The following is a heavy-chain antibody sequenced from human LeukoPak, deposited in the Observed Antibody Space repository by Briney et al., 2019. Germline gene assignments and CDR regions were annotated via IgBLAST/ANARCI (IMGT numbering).Heavy chain of an antibody. CDR2: INPNSGGT. CDR1: GYTFTGYY. V-gene: IGHV1-2*02. Sequence: GASVKVSCKASGYTFTGYYMHWVRQAPGQGLEWMGWINPNSGGTNYAQKFQGRVTMTRDTSISTAYMELSRLRSDDTAVYYCAKTLMWFRGDAFDIWGQGTMVTVSS. J-gene: IGHJ3*02. CDR3: AKTLMWFRGDAFDI. D-gene: IGHD3-10*01.